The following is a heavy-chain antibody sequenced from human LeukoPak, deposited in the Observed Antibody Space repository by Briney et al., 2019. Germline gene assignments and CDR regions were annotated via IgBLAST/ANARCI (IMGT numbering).Heavy chain of an antibody. CDR2: ISSSSSYI. Sequence: GGSLRLSCAASGFTFSSYSMNWVRQAPGKGLEWVSSISSSSSYIYYADSVKGRFTISRDNAKNSLYLQMNSLRAEDTAVYYCARPEGQVVVAANDYWGQGTLVTVSS. V-gene: IGHV3-21*01. CDR1: GFTFSSYS. D-gene: IGHD2-15*01. J-gene: IGHJ4*02. CDR3: ARPEGQVVVAANDY.